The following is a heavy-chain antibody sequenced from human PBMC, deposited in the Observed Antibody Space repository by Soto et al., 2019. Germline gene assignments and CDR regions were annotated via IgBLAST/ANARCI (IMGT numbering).Heavy chain of an antibody. J-gene: IGHJ6*02. D-gene: IGHD2-2*01. CDR3: ARLGGSCSSTSCYLYCYYGMDV. CDR1: GYSFTIYW. V-gene: IGHV5-51*01. Sequence: GESLKISCKGSGYSFTIYWIGWVRQMPGKGLEWMGIIYPGDSDTKYSPSFQGQVTISADKSISTAYLQWSSLKASDTAMYYCARLGGSCSSTSCYLYCYYGMDVWGQGTTVTVSS. CDR2: IYPGDSDT.